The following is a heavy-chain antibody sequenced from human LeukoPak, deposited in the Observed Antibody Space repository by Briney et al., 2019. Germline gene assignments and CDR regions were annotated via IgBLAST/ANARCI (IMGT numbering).Heavy chain of an antibody. D-gene: IGHD6-19*01. Sequence: SETLSLTCTVSGDSISNYYWSWIRQSPGKELEWIGYMYNRGSTIYNPSPKSRVTISTDTSKNQFSLRLASVTAADTAVYYCARAEKAVTGTLDSWGQGTLITVSS. CDR3: ARAEKAVTGTLDS. J-gene: IGHJ4*02. CDR2: MYNRGST. V-gene: IGHV4-59*01. CDR1: GDSISNYY.